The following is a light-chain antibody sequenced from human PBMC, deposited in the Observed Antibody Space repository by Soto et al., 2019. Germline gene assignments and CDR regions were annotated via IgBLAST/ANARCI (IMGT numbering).Light chain of an antibody. CDR2: AAS. V-gene: IGKV1-39*01. CDR1: QSISSY. CDR3: QQSYSTPRT. Sequence: DIQMTQSPSSLSASVGDRVTITCRASQSISSYLNWYQQKPGKAPKLLIYAASSLQSGVPSRFSGSGSWTDFTLTISSLQPEDCATYYGQQSYSTPRTFGQGTKLEIK. J-gene: IGKJ2*01.